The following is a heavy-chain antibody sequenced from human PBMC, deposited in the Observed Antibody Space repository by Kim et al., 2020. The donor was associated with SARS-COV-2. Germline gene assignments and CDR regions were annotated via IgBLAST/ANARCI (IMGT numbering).Heavy chain of an antibody. CDR2: IIPMFRTA. J-gene: IGHJ6*02. V-gene: IGHV1-69*13. CDR1: GGTFRSYA. D-gene: IGHD2-2*01. CDR3: ARAIVILPADSYYYYYGMDV. Sequence: SVKVSCKTSGGTFRSYAISWVRQAPGQGLEWMGGIIPMFRTAEYAQKFQGRVTITADESMSTAYMELSSLRSGDTAMYYCARAIVILPADSYYYYYGMDVWGQGTTVTVS.